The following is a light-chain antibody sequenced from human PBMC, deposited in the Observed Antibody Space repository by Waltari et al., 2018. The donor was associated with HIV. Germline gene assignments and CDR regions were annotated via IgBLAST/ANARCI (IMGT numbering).Light chain of an antibody. CDR3: QVWDSSSDHYV. CDR2: DDC. CDR1: HIGSKS. V-gene: IGLV3-21*02. J-gene: IGLJ1*01. Sequence: SYVLPPPPSVSVAPGQTARITCGGNHIGSKSVHWYHQRPGQAPVLVVYDDCDRPSGSPERFSGAKSGNTATLTISRAEAGDEADYYCQVWDSSSDHYVFGTGTKVTV.